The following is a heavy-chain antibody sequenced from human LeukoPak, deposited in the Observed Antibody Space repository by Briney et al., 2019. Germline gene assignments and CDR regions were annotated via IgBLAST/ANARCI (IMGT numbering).Heavy chain of an antibody. V-gene: IGHV4-30-4*01. CDR2: IYYSGST. CDR1: GGSISSGDYY. Sequence: SETLSLTCTVSGGSISSGDYYWSWIRHPPGKGLEWLGYIYYSGSTYYNPSLRSRVTISVDTSKNQFSLKLSSVTAADTAVYYCAREIAAAGTVDYWGQGTLVTVSS. D-gene: IGHD6-13*01. J-gene: IGHJ4*02. CDR3: AREIAAAGTVDY.